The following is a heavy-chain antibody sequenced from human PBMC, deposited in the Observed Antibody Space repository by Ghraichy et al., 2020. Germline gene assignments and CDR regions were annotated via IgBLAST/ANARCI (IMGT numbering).Heavy chain of an antibody. D-gene: IGHD3-3*01. Sequence: ASVKVSCKASGYTFSNYDINWVRQAAGQGLEWMGWVSPNSVNTDYIQNLKGRLTMTWDTTTSTAYMELRSLRSDDTAVYYCARGRFDSWSHNYYGMDVWGQGTPVTVSS. J-gene: IGHJ6*02. CDR1: GYTFSNYD. CDR2: VSPNSVNT. CDR3: ARGRFDSWSHNYYGMDV. V-gene: IGHV1-8*01.